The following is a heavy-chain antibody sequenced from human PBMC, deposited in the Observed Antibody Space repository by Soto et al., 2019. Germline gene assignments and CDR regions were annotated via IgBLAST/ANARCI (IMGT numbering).Heavy chain of an antibody. V-gene: IGHV3-48*02. D-gene: IGHD3-10*01. CDR3: ARDVLLWFGELLGPDAFDI. Sequence: GGSLRLSCAASGFTFSSYSMNWVRQAPGKGLEWVSYISSSSSTIYYADSVKGRFTISRDNAKNSLYLQMNSLRDEDTAVYYCARDVLLWFGELLGPDAFDIWGQGTMVTVSS. J-gene: IGHJ3*02. CDR1: GFTFSSYS. CDR2: ISSSSSTI.